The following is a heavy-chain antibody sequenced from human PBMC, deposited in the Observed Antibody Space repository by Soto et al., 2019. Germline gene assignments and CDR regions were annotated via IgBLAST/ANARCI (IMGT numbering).Heavy chain of an antibody. V-gene: IGHV1-69*06. D-gene: IGHD3-22*01. Sequence: QVQLVQSGAEVKKPGASVKVSCKASGGTFSSYAISWVRQAPGQGVEWMGGIIPMFGTANYAQRFRGRFNTPADKSTITLYMELSSLRSDDTAVYYCAIDYYDSSGYLTRGYGFDVWGQGTTVTVSS. CDR3: AIDYYDSSGYLTRGYGFDV. CDR1: GGTFSSYA. J-gene: IGHJ6*02. CDR2: IIPMFGTA.